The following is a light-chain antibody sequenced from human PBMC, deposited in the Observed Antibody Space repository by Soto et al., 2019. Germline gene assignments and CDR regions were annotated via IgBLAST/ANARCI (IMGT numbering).Light chain of an antibody. J-gene: IGKJ1*01. CDR2: DAT. Sequence: DIQMTQSPSTLSASVGDRVTITCRASQSISSWLAWYQQKPGKAPKLLIYDATSIESGVTSRFSGSGSATEFSLPIRDLLPDYFAQYYCQAQVTFGQGTKVEIK. CDR1: QSISSW. CDR3: QAQVT. V-gene: IGKV1-5*01.